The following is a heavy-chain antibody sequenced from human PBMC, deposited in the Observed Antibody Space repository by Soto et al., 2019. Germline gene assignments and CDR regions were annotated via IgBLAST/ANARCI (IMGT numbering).Heavy chain of an antibody. J-gene: IGHJ4*02. CDR3: ARGWDLIIDY. V-gene: IGHV3-33*01. CDR2: IWYDGSNK. CDR1: GFTFSSYG. Sequence: QVQLVESGGGVVQPGRSLRLSCAASGFTFSSYGMHWVRQAPGKGLEWVAVIWYDGSNKYYADSVKGRFTISRDNSKNTLYPQMNSLRGEDTAVYFCARGWDLIIDYWGQGTLVTVSS. D-gene: IGHD1-26*01.